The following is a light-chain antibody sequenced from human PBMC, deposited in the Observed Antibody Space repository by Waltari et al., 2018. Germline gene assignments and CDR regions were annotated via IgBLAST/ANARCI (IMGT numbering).Light chain of an antibody. CDR2: DAS. CDR3: QQYDNLWT. V-gene: IGKV1-33*01. J-gene: IGKJ1*01. Sequence: DIQMTQSPSSLSASVGDXVTITCQASQDISNYLNWYQQKPGKAPKLLIYDASNLETGVPSRFSGSGSGTDFTFTISSLQPEDIATYYCQQYDNLWTFGQGTKVEIK. CDR1: QDISNY.